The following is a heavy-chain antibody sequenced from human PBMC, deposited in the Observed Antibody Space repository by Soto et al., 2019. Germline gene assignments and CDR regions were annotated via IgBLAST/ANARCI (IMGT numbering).Heavy chain of an antibody. Sequence: QVQLQESGPGLVKPSETLSLTCTVSGGSISSYYWSCIRQPPGKGLQWIGYIYYSGSTNYNPSLKSRVTISVDTSKNQFSLKLSSVTAADTAVYYCARRYGTSMDVWGQGTTVTVSS. CDR3: ARRYGTSMDV. CDR1: GGSISSYY. V-gene: IGHV4-59*01. D-gene: IGHD5-18*01. J-gene: IGHJ6*02. CDR2: IYYSGST.